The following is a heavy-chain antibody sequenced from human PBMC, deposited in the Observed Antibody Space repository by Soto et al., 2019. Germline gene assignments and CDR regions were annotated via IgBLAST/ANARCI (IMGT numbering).Heavy chain of an antibody. CDR1: GGTFSSYA. CDR3: ARGYDFWSGYWDSYYYYGMDV. CDR2: IIPIFGTA. Sequence: GASVKVSCKASGGTFSSYAISWVRQAPGQGLEWMGGIIPIFGTANYAQKFQGRVTITADESTSTAYMELSSLRSEDTAVHYCARGYDFWSGYWDSYYYYGMDVWGQGTTVTVSS. V-gene: IGHV1-69*13. J-gene: IGHJ6*02. D-gene: IGHD3-3*01.